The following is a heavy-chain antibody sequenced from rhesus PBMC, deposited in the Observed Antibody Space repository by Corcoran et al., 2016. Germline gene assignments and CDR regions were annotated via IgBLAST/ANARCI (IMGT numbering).Heavy chain of an antibody. D-gene: IGHD6-31*01. Sequence: QVTLKESGPALVKPTQTLTLTCTFSGLSISTSGMGVGWIRQPPGKALEWRALIYWDDDKYNSTPLKSRLTISKDTAKNQVVLTMTNTDPVDTATYYWARRGYSSGWYGRFDYWGQGVLVTVSS. CDR1: GLSISTSGMG. CDR2: IYWDDDK. CDR3: ARRGYSSGWYGRFDY. J-gene: IGHJ4*01. V-gene: IGHV2-174*01.